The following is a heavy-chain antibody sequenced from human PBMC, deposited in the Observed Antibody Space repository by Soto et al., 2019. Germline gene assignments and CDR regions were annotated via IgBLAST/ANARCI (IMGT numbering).Heavy chain of an antibody. D-gene: IGHD1-26*01. CDR3: AKNQGVELVPLATVDWFDP. CDR1: GFIFENFG. Sequence: VGSLRLSCAASGFIFENFGMSWVRQAPGKGLEWISSISGSGFKKYYADSVKGRFTISRYNSKSTVYLELNNLSAEVTAVYHCAKNQGVELVPLATVDWFDPWGQGSVVTVSS. J-gene: IGHJ5*02. CDR2: ISGSGFKK. V-gene: IGHV3-23*01.